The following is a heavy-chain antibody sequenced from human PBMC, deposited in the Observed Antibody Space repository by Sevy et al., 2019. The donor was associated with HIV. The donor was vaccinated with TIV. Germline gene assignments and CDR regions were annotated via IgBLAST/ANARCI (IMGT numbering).Heavy chain of an antibody. CDR3: ACQRLIEVVPAVMFDAFDI. J-gene: IGHJ3*02. CDR1: GGSISSSSYY. Sequence: SETLSLTCTVSGGSISSSSYYWGWIRQPPGKGLEWIGSIYYSGSTYYNPSLKSRVTISVDTSKNQFSLKLGSLTAADSAVYYCACQRLIEVVPAVMFDAFDIWGQGTMVTVSS. CDR2: IYYSGST. V-gene: IGHV4-39*01. D-gene: IGHD2-2*01.